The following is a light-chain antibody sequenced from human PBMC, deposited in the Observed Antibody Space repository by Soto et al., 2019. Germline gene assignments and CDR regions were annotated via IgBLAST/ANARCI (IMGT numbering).Light chain of an antibody. Sequence: QSALTQPASVSGSPGQSIAISCTGTSSDVGGYDYVSWYQQHPDKAPKLIIYEVTKRPSGVSSRFSGSKSGNTASLTISGLQPDDEADYYCSSHTSGDTRVFGSGTKVTVL. V-gene: IGLV2-14*01. CDR3: SSHTSGDTRV. CDR2: EVT. J-gene: IGLJ1*01. CDR1: SSDVGGYDY.